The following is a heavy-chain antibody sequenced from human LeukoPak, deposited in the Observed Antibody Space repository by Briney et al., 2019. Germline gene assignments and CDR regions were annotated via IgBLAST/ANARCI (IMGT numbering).Heavy chain of an antibody. CDR1: GYTFTNYA. CDR2: INADNGNT. CDR3: ASSGRNSDFDY. D-gene: IGHD2/OR15-2a*01. V-gene: IGHV1-3*01. J-gene: IGHJ4*02. Sequence: ASVKVSCKASGYTFTNYAMHWVRQAPGQRLEWMGWINADNGNTKYSQKFQGRVTITRDTSASTAYMELSSLRSEDTAVYYCASSGRNSDFDYWGQGTLVTVSS.